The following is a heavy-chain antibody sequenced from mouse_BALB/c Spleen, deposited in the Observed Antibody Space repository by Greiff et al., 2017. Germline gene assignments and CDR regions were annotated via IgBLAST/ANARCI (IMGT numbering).Heavy chain of an antibody. Sequence: VQLKESGPGLVKPSQSLSLTCTVTGYSITSDYAWNWIRQFPGNKLEWMGYISYSGSTSYNPSLKSRISITRDTSKNQFFLQLNSVTTEDTATYYCARLGPWFDYWGQGTLVTVSA. CDR2: ISYSGST. V-gene: IGHV3-2*02. J-gene: IGHJ3*01. CDR1: GYSITSDYA. D-gene: IGHD4-1*01. CDR3: ARLGPWFDY.